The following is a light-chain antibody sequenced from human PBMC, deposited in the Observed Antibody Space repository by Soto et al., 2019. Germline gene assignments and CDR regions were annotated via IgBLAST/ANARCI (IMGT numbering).Light chain of an antibody. CDR2: GAS. Sequence: EIVLTQSPGTLSLSPGERATLSCRASHSVSSSYLAWYQQKPGQAPRLLIYGASSRATGIPDRFSGSGSGTDFTLTISRLEPEDYYQQYGSSPPITFGQGTRLEIK. J-gene: IGKJ5*01. CDR1: HSVSSSY. CDR3: QQYGSSPPIT. V-gene: IGKV3-20*01.